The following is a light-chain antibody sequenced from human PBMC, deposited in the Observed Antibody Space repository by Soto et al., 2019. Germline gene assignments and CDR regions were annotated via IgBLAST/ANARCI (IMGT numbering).Light chain of an antibody. CDR2: AAS. J-gene: IGKJ1*01. CDR1: QGISND. Sequence: DIQMTQFPSSLSASVGDRVTITCRASQGISNDLGWHQQKPGKAPKRLIYAASRLQSGVPSRFSGSGAGTEFTLAISRLQPEDSATFCCLQRSTYPLTFGQGTKVEIK. V-gene: IGKV1-17*01. CDR3: LQRSTYPLT.